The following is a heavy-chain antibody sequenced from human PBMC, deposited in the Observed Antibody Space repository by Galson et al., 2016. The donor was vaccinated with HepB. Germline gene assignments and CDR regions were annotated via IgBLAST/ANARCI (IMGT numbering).Heavy chain of an antibody. CDR3: ARETRGSDWLDP. J-gene: IGHJ5*02. Sequence: SVKVSCKASGYTFTCYDINWVRQASGQGLEWMGYLNPNSGKTAFAQKFQGRVILTLDTSIDTAYMEFSSLTSEDTAVYYCARETRGSDWLDPWGQGALVTVSS. CDR2: LNPNSGKT. CDR1: GYTFTCYD. D-gene: IGHD1-1*01. V-gene: IGHV1-8*01.